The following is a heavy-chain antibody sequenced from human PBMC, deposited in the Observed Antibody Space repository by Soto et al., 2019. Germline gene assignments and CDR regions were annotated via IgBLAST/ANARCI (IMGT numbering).Heavy chain of an antibody. Sequence: GGSLRLSCAASGFTFSSYAMHWVRQAPGKGLEWVAVISYDGSNKYYADSVKGRFTFSRDNSKNTVYLQMNSLRTEDTAVYYCARDPPYDSSGYPEYYFDYWGQGTLVTVSS. V-gene: IGHV3-30-3*01. J-gene: IGHJ4*02. CDR2: ISYDGSNK. CDR1: GFTFSSYA. D-gene: IGHD3-22*01. CDR3: ARDPPYDSSGYPEYYFDY.